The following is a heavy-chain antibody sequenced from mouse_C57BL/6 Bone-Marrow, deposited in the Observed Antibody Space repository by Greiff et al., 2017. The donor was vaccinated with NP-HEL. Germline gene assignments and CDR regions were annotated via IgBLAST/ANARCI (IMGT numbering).Heavy chain of an antibody. CDR1: GYTFTSYW. D-gene: IGHD4-1*01. Sequence: QVQLQQPGAELVMPGASVKLSCKASGYTFTSYWMHWVKQRPGQGLEWIGEIDPSVSYTNYNQKFKGKSTLTVDKSSSTAYMQLSSLTSEDSAVYYCASSNFAYWGQGTLVTVSA. CDR3: ASSNFAY. CDR2: IDPSVSYT. V-gene: IGHV1-69*01. J-gene: IGHJ3*01.